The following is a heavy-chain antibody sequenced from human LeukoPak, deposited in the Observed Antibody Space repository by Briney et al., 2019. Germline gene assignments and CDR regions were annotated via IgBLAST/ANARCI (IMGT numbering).Heavy chain of an antibody. D-gene: IGHD3-10*01. Sequence: GRSLRLSCAASGFTFSSYGIHWVRQAPGKGLEWVAVISYDGSNKYYADSVKGRFTISRDNSKNTLYLQMNSLRAEDTAVYYCAKEMGGYYYGSGSARSHYYYYGMDVWGQGTTVTVSS. CDR3: AKEMGGYYYGSGSARSHYYYYGMDV. CDR2: ISYDGSNK. V-gene: IGHV3-30*18. J-gene: IGHJ6*02. CDR1: GFTFSSYG.